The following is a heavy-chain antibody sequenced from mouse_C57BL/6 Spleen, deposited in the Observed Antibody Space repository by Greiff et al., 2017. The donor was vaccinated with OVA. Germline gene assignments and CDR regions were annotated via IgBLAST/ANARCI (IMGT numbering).Heavy chain of an antibody. CDR1: GFTFTSYA. V-gene: IGHV5-4*01. Sequence: EVQRVESGGGLVKPGGSLKLSCAASGFTFTSYAMSWVRQTPEQRLEWVATISDAGSYTYYPDNVKGRFTIARDNAKSNLYLQMSHLKSEDTAMYYCATYDYGSSSYYFDYWGQGTTLTVSS. D-gene: IGHD1-1*01. CDR3: ATYDYGSSSYYFDY. J-gene: IGHJ2*01. CDR2: ISDAGSYT.